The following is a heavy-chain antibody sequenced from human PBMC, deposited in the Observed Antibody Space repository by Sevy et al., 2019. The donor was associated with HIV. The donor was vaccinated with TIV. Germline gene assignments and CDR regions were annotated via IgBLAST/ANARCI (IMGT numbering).Heavy chain of an antibody. D-gene: IGHD6-13*01. CDR3: ATHARKAAAGRVFDY. J-gene: IGHJ4*02. CDR1: GFSISDRY. V-gene: IGHV3-72*01. CDR2: TRNKADSYTT. Sequence: GGSLRLSCAASGFSISDRYMEWVRQAPGKGLEWVSRTRNKADSYTTEYAASVKGRFTISRDDSKNSLYLQMNSLKAEDTAVYYCATHARKAAAGRVFDYWGQGTLVTVSS.